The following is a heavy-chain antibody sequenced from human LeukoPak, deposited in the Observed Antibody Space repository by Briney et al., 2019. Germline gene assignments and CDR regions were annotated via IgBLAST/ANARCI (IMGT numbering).Heavy chain of an antibody. CDR2: IYYSGST. CDR1: GGSISSSSYH. J-gene: IGHJ4*02. CDR3: ARPRLISYYFDY. V-gene: IGHV4-39*01. Sequence: SETLSLTCTVSGGSISSSSYHWGWIRQPPGKGLEWIGSIYYSGSTYYNPSLKSRVTISVDTSKNQFSLKLSSVTAADTAVYYCARPRLISYYFDYWGQGTLVTVSS. D-gene: IGHD3-16*02.